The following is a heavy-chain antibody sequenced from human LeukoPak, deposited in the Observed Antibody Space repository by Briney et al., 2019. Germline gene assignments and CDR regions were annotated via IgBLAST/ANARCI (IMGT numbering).Heavy chain of an antibody. V-gene: IGHV3-7*01. J-gene: IGHJ4*02. CDR2: IKQDGSEK. CDR3: ARFLYGGSLDY. Sequence: GGSLRLSCAASGLIGSDDYMSWVRQAPGKGLEWVANIKQDGSEKYYVDSVKGRFTISRDNAKNSLYLQMNSLRAEDTAVYYCARFLYGGSLDYWGQGTPVTVSS. CDR1: GLIGSDDY. D-gene: IGHD1-26*01.